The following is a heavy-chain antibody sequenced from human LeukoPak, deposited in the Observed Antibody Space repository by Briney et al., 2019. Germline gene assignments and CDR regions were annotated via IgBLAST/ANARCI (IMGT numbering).Heavy chain of an antibody. CDR2: IYYSGST. V-gene: IGHV4-59*01. J-gene: IGHJ3*02. CDR1: GGSISSYY. Sequence: PSETLSLTCTVSGGSISSYYWSWIRQPPGKGLEWIGYIYYSGSTNYNPSLKSRVTISVDTSKNQFSLKLSSVTAADTAVYYCARVRDIVVVPAAIGAFDIWGQGTMVTVSS. D-gene: IGHD2-2*02. CDR3: ARVRDIVVVPAAIGAFDI.